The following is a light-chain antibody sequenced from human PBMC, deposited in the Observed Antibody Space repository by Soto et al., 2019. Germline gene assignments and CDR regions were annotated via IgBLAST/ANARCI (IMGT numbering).Light chain of an antibody. CDR2: EGS. CDR1: SSDVGSYNV. Sequence: QSALTQPASVSGSPGQSITISCTGTSSDVGSYNVVSWYQQHPGKAPKLMIYEGSKRPSGVSNRFSGSKSGNTASLTISGLQAEDEAEYYCCPYAGSSTYAFGTGTKLTVL. V-gene: IGLV2-23*01. J-gene: IGLJ1*01. CDR3: CPYAGSSTYA.